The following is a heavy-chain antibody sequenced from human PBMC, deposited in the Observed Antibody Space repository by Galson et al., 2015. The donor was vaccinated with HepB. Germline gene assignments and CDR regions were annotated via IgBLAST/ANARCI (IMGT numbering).Heavy chain of an antibody. CDR1: GFTFSSYA. V-gene: IGHV3-30*04. D-gene: IGHD3-10*01. CDR3: ARDQWEGGSGSYWYYYYYGMDV. J-gene: IGHJ6*02. CDR2: ISYDGSNK. Sequence: SLRLSCAASGFTFSSYAMHWVRQAPGKGLEWVAVISYDGSNKYYADSVKGRFTISRDNSKNTLYLQMNSLRAEDTAVYYCARDQWEGGSGSYWYYYYYGMDVWGQGTTVTVSS.